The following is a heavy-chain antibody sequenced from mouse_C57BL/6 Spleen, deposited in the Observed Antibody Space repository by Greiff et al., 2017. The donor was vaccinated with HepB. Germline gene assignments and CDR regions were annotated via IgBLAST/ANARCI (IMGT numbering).Heavy chain of an antibody. Sequence: DVMLVESGGGLVKPGGSLKLSCAASGFTFSDYGMHWVRQAPEKGLEWVAYISSGSSTIYYADTVKGRFTISRDNAKNTLFLQMTSLRSEYTAMYYCARQLGRAWFAYWGQGTLVTVSA. J-gene: IGHJ3*01. CDR3: ARQLGRAWFAY. V-gene: IGHV5-17*01. D-gene: IGHD4-1*02. CDR2: ISSGSSTI. CDR1: GFTFSDYG.